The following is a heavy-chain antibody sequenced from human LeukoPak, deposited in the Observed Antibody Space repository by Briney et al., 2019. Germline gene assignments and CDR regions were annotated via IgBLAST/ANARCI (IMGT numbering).Heavy chain of an antibody. Sequence: GGSLRLSCAASGFTFSAYYMSWVRQAPGKGLEWVSYISSSGSTIYYADSVKGRFTISRDNAKNSLYLQMNSLRAEDTAVYYCARGMTQYYYYGMDVWGQGTTVTVSS. CDR3: ARGMTQYYYYGMDV. J-gene: IGHJ6*02. CDR1: GFTFSAYY. CDR2: ISSSGSTI. V-gene: IGHV3-11*01.